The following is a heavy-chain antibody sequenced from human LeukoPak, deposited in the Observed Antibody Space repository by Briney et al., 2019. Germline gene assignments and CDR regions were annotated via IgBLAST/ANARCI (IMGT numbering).Heavy chain of an antibody. D-gene: IGHD6-13*01. CDR2: IKPDGSAQ. J-gene: IGHJ4*02. CDR1: GFTFSNSW. CDR3: ARETTAAAGN. V-gene: IGHV3-7*01. Sequence: GGSLRLSCAASGFTFSNSWMSWVRQAPGKGLEWVATIKPDGSAQYYVDSVKGRFTISRDNAKNSLFLQINSLRAEDTAVYYCARETTAAAGNWGQGTLVTVSS.